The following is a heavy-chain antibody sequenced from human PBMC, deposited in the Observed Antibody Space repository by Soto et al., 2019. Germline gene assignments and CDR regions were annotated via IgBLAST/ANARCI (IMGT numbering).Heavy chain of an antibody. D-gene: IGHD6-19*01. J-gene: IGHJ4*02. V-gene: IGHV3-21*01. CDR3: TREDSIIIPAVADF. Sequence: GGSLRLSCAVSGFTFTNYGFNWVRQAPGKGLEWVSSVSKSDYTYYSDSVKGRFTISRDNAKNSVSLQMNNLRAEGTAVYYCTREDSIIIPAVADFWGQGTLVTVSS. CDR2: VSKSDYT. CDR1: GFTFTNYG.